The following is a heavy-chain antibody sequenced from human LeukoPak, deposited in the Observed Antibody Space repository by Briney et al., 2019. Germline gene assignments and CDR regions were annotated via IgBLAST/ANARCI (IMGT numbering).Heavy chain of an antibody. CDR3: VSYFHDYVWGSYRRPSPIDY. CDR1: GGSISSSSYY. J-gene: IGHJ4*02. Sequence: SETLSLTCTVSGGSISSSSYYWGWIRQPPGKGLEWIGSIYNSGSTYYNPSLKSRVTISVDTSKNQFSLKLSSVTAADTAVYYCVSYFHDYVWGSYRRPSPIDYWGQGTLVTVSS. D-gene: IGHD3-16*02. V-gene: IGHV4-39*07. CDR2: IYNSGST.